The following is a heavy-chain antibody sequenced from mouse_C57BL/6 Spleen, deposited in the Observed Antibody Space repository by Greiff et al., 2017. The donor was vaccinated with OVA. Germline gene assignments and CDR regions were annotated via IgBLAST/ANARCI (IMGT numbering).Heavy chain of an antibody. Sequence: VQLQQPGAELVKPGASVKMSCKASGYTFTSYWITWVKQRPGQGLEWIGEIYPGSGSTNYNEKFKSKATLTVDTSSSTAYMQLSSLTSEDSAVYYCARSLYYYGSSYPAWFAYWGQGTLVTVSA. J-gene: IGHJ3*01. CDR1: GYTFTSYW. CDR3: ARSLYYYGSSYPAWFAY. CDR2: IYPGSGST. V-gene: IGHV1-55*01. D-gene: IGHD1-1*01.